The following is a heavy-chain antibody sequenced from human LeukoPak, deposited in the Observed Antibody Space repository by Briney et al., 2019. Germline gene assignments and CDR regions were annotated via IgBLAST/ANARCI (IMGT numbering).Heavy chain of an antibody. D-gene: IGHD1-14*01. CDR1: GFTFSSYA. CDR3: ARRGLNRFYY. J-gene: IGHJ4*02. CDR2: ISGSGGST. V-gene: IGHV3-23*01. Sequence: GGSLRLSCAASGFTFSSYAMSWVRQAPGKGLEWVSAISGSGGSTYYADSVKGRFTISRDNSKNTLYLQMNSLRAEDTAAYYRARRGLNRFYYLGQGTLVTVLS.